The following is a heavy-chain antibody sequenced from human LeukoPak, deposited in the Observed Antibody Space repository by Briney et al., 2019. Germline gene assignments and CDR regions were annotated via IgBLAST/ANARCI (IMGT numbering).Heavy chain of an antibody. D-gene: IGHD3-10*01. J-gene: IGHJ4*02. CDR2: ISSNGGST. V-gene: IGHV3-64*01. CDR1: GFTFSSYA. Sequence: PGGSLRLSCAASGFTFSSYAMHWVRQAPGKGLEYVSAISSNGGSTYYANSVKGRFTISRDNSKNTLYLQMGGLRPEDMAVYYCARTFTMVRGVLDYWGQGTLATVSS. CDR3: ARTFTMVRGVLDY.